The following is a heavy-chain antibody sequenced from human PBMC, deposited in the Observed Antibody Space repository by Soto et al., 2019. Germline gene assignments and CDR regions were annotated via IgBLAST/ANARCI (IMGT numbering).Heavy chain of an antibody. Sequence: QVQLVESGGGVVQPGRSLRLSCAASGFTFSSYGMHWVRQAPGKGLEWVAVISYDGSNKYYADSVKGRFTISRDNSKNTLYLQMNSLRAEDTAVYYCAKDTGPLGGSYYGGFDYWGQGTLVTVSS. CDR1: GFTFSSYG. J-gene: IGHJ4*02. CDR2: ISYDGSNK. CDR3: AKDTGPLGGSYYGGFDY. D-gene: IGHD1-26*01. V-gene: IGHV3-30*18.